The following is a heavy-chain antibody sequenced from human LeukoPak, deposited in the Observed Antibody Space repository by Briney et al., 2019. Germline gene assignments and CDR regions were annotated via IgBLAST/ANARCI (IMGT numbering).Heavy chain of an antibody. D-gene: IGHD1-14*01. Sequence: GGSLRLSCAASGFTFSSYGMSWVRQAPGKGLEWVSSTSTSSSYIHYADSVKGRFTISRDNAKNSLYLQMNSLRAEDTAVYYCARGTLNIPGEHGAFDYWGQGTLVTVSS. CDR1: GFTFSSYG. J-gene: IGHJ4*02. CDR3: ARGTLNIPGEHGAFDY. V-gene: IGHV3-21*01. CDR2: TSTSSSYI.